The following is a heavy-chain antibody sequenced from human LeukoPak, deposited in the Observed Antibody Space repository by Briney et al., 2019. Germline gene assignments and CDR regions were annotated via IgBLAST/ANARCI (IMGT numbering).Heavy chain of an antibody. D-gene: IGHD3-22*01. Sequence: GGSLRLSCAASGFTVSSIHMSWVRQAPGKGLEWVSVIYGGGSASYADSVKGRFTISRDNSKNTLYLQMNSLRAEDTAVYYCARGSGYYLGNYWGQGTLVTVSS. CDR1: GFTVSSIH. J-gene: IGHJ4*02. CDR3: ARGSGYYLGNY. CDR2: IYGGGSA. V-gene: IGHV3-53*01.